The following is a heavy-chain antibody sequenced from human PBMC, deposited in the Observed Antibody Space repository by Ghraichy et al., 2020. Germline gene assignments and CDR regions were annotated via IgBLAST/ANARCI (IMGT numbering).Heavy chain of an antibody. J-gene: IGHJ2*01. V-gene: IGHV3-7*01. CDR3: ARRNVDWHFDL. Sequence: GGSLRLSCTASGFTFSSNWMSWVRQAPGKGLEWVANIKQDGSEKYYVDSVKGRFTVSRDNAKNSLYLQMNSLRVEDTAVYYCARRNVDWHFDLWGRGTLVTVSS. CDR1: GFTFSSNW. D-gene: IGHD2-21*01. CDR2: IKQDGSEK.